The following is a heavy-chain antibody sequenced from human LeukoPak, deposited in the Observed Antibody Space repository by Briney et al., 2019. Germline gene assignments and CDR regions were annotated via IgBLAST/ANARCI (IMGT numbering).Heavy chain of an antibody. CDR3: ATAPSIVGATAALDY. V-gene: IGHV1-24*01. CDR1: GYTLTELS. CDR2: FDPEDGET. Sequence: GASVKVSCMVSGYTLTELSMHWVRQAPGKGLEWMGGFDPEDGETIYAQKFQGRVTMTEDTSTDTAYMELSSLRSEDTAVYYCATAPSIVGATAALDYWGQGTLVTVSS. J-gene: IGHJ4*02. D-gene: IGHD1-26*01.